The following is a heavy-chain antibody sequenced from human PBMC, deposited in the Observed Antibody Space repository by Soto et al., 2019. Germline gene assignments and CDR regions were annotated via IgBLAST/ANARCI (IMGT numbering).Heavy chain of an antibody. CDR1: GGSVSSYY. CDR2: IYYSGST. D-gene: IGHD4-4*01. V-gene: IGHV4-59*08. Sequence: PSETLSLTCTVSGGSVSSYYWSWIRQSPGKGLEWIGYIYYSGSTKYKPSLRSRVTISVDTSKDQFSLKVSSVTAADTAVYYCARHSNRNYRLYYFEYWGLGALVTVSS. J-gene: IGHJ4*02. CDR3: ARHSNRNYRLYYFEY.